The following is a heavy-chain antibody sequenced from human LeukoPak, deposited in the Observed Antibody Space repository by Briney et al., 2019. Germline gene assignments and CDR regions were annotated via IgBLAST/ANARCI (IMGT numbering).Heavy chain of an antibody. D-gene: IGHD2-15*01. J-gene: IGHJ4*02. Sequence: SETLSLTCTVSGDSISRYYWNWIRQPPGKGLEWIGYNYYSGSANYNPSLKSRVTISVDTSKNQFSLNLSSVTAADTAVYYCARSAGPSQTFDYWGQGTLVTVSS. CDR1: GDSISRYY. V-gene: IGHV4-59*01. CDR3: ARSAGPSQTFDY. CDR2: NYYSGSA.